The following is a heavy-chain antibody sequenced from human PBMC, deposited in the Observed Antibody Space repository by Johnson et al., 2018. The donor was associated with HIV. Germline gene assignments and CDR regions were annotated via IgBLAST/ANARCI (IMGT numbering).Heavy chain of an antibody. V-gene: IGHV3-33*01. Sequence: QVQLVESGGGVVQPGRSLRLSCAASGFTFSSYGMHWVRQAPGKGLEWVAVIWYDGSTKYYADSVKGRFPISRDNSKNSLYLQMNSLRAEDTAVYYCARSSIYSSSWLADAFDIWGQGTMVTVSS. CDR2: IWYDGSTK. D-gene: IGHD6-13*01. J-gene: IGHJ3*02. CDR3: ARSSIYSSSWLADAFDI. CDR1: GFTFSSYG.